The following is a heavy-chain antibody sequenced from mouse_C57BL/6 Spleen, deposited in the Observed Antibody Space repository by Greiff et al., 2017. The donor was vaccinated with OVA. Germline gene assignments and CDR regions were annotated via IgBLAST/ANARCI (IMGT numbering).Heavy chain of an antibody. CDR2: IHPNSGST. V-gene: IGHV1-64*01. J-gene: IGHJ4*01. Sequence: QVHVKQPGAELVKPGASVKLSCKASGYTFTSYWMHWVKQRPGQGLEWIGMIHPNSGSTNYNEKFKSKATLTVDKSSSTAYMQLSSLTSEDSAVYYCARRFYDGYYHYYAMDYWGQGTSVTVSS. D-gene: IGHD2-3*01. CDR3: ARRFYDGYYHYYAMDY. CDR1: GYTFTSYW.